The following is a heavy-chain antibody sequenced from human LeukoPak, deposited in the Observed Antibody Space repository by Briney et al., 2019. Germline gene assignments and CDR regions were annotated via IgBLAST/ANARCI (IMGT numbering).Heavy chain of an antibody. J-gene: IGHJ5*02. CDR3: ARQHLEGWFDP. Sequence: PSETLSLTCTVSGGSISSYHWSWIRQPPGKGLEWIGYIYYSGSTNYNPSLKSRVTISVDTSKNQFSLKLSSVTAADTAVYYCARQHLEGWFDPWGQGTLVTVSS. CDR2: IYYSGST. V-gene: IGHV4-59*08. CDR1: GGSISSYH.